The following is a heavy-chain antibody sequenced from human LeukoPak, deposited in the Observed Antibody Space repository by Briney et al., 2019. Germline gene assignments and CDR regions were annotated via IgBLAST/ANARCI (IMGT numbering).Heavy chain of an antibody. CDR3: ARGPHGRIYDILTGFDY. V-gene: IGHV1-2*02. CDR1: GYTFTGHS. Sequence: EASAKVSCKASGYTFTGHSMYWVRQAPGQGLEWMGWIKPNSGGTNYAQKFQGRVTMTRDTSISTAYMELSRLRSDDTAVYYCARGPHGRIYDILTGFDYWGQGTLVTVSS. CDR2: IKPNSGGT. J-gene: IGHJ4*02. D-gene: IGHD3-9*01.